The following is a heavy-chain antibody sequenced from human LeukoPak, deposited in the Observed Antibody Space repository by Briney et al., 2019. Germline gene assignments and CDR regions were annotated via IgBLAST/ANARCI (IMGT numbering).Heavy chain of an antibody. CDR3: ARLGGNDDYSGYFDY. Sequence: SETLSLTCTVSGGSISGWYWSWIRQPPGKGLEWIGNIYGSGYTNYNPSLKSRVTMSIDTSKNHFSLKLSSVTAADTAVYYCARLGGNDDYSGYFDYWGQGTLVTVSS. J-gene: IGHJ4*02. V-gene: IGHV4-59*08. CDR2: IYGSGYT. CDR1: GGSISGWY. D-gene: IGHD4-17*01.